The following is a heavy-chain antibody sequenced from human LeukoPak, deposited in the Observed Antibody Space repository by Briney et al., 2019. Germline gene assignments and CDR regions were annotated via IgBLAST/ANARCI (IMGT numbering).Heavy chain of an antibody. CDR3: ARVLRFLEWLPADY. CDR1: GSTFSSYA. D-gene: IGHD3-3*01. CDR2: ISYDGSNK. Sequence: GRSLRLSCAASGSTFSSYAMHRVRQAPGKGLEWVAVISYDGSNKYYADSVKGRFTISRDNSKNTLYLQMNSLRAEDTAVYYCARVLRFLEWLPADYWGQGTLVTVSS. J-gene: IGHJ4*02. V-gene: IGHV3-30-3*01.